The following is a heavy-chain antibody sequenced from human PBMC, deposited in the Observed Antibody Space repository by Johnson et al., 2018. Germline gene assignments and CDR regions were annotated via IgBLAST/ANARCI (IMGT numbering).Heavy chain of an antibody. J-gene: IGHJ6*03. V-gene: IGHV3-30*18. D-gene: IGHD1-26*01. CDR2: ISYDGSYM. CDR3: AKRPWELDYYYMDV. Sequence: QVQLVESGGGVVQPARSLRLSCAASGFPFSSYGMHWVRRAPGKGLEWVAVISYDGSYMYYADSVKGRFTFSRDNSKNTLYLQMNSLRPEDTAVYYCAKRPWELDYYYMDVWGKGTTVTVSS. CDR1: GFPFSSYG.